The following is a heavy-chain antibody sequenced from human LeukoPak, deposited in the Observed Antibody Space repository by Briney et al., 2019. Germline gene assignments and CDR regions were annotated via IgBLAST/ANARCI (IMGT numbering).Heavy chain of an antibody. CDR1: GFTFSSYS. CDR2: ISSSSSYI. CDR3: ARDQRLRDFDY. V-gene: IGHV3-21*01. D-gene: IGHD5-18*01. Sequence: GGSLRLSCAASGFTFSSYSMNWVRQAPGKGLEWVSSISSSSSYIYYADSVKGRFTISRDNAKNSLYLQMNSLRAEDTAVYYCARDQRLRDFDYWGQGTLVTVSS. J-gene: IGHJ4*02.